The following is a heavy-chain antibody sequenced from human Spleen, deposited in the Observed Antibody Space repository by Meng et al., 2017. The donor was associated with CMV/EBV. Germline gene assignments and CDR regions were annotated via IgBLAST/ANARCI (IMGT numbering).Heavy chain of an antibody. CDR1: GFTFSNYA. D-gene: IGHD3-16*01. CDR2: MSYDGSNK. V-gene: IGHV3-30*04. Sequence: SGFTFSNYAMHWVRQAPGKGLEWVAVMSYDGSNKYYADSVKGRFTISRDNSKNTLYLQMNSLRPEDTAVYYCARDLWGSSPDYFFDYWGQGSLVTVSS. J-gene: IGHJ4*02. CDR3: ARDLWGSSPDYFFDY.